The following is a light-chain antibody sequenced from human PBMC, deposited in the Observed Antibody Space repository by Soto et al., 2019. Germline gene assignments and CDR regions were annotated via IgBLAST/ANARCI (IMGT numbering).Light chain of an antibody. V-gene: IGKV1-39*01. CDR3: QQTYSTPPT. Sequence: IRMTQSPSSLSASTGDRVTITCRASQSISTYLNWYQQKAGLAPKLLIYAASSLQSGVPSRFSGSGSGTDFTLTISSLQPEDFATYYCQQTYSTPPTFGQGTKVDI. J-gene: IGKJ1*01. CDR2: AAS. CDR1: QSISTY.